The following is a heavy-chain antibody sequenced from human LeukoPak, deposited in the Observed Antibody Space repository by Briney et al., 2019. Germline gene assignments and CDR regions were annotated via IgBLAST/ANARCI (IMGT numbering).Heavy chain of an antibody. CDR1: GYTFTSYD. CDR2: INHNSGST. CDR3: ARDWLWFGELLFDY. J-gene: IGHJ4*02. Sequence: ASVTLSCKASGYTFTSYDINWVRQATGQGLEWIGCINHNSGSTNYAYNIQGRVTMTRDTSISTAYKELTRPTSDDTAVYYCARDWLWFGELLFDYWGQGTMVTVSS. D-gene: IGHD3-10*01. V-gene: IGHV1-2*02.